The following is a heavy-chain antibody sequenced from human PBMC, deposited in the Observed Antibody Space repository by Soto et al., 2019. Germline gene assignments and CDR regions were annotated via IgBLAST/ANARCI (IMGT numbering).Heavy chain of an antibody. D-gene: IGHD3-22*01. J-gene: IGHJ5*02. Sequence: ASVEVSCKASLSTFTSYVMHWVRQAPVQRLEWMGWINAGNGNTKYSQKFQGRVTITRDTSASTAYMELSSLRSEDTAVYYCARDKEYYYDSSGYKLSFDPWGQGTLVTVS. CDR3: ARDKEYYYDSSGYKLSFDP. CDR1: LSTFTSYV. V-gene: IGHV1-3*01. CDR2: INAGNGNT.